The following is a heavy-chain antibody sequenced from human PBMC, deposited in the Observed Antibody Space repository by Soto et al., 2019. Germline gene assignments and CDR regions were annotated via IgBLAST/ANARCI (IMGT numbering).Heavy chain of an antibody. J-gene: IGHJ6*02. D-gene: IGHD3-3*01. CDR1: GFTFSSYA. CDR3: ASCMAYYDFWSGYYGGRYYGMDV. V-gene: IGHV3-30-3*01. Sequence: PGGSLRLSCAASGFTFSSYAMHWVRQAPGKGLEWVAVISYDGSNKYYADSVKGRFTISRDNSKNTLYLQMNSLRAEDTAVYYCASCMAYYDFWSGYYGGRYYGMDVWGQGTTVTVSS. CDR2: ISYDGSNK.